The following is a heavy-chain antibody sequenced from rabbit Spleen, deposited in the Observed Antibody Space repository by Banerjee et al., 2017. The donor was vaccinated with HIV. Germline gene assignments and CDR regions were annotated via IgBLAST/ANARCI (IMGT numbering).Heavy chain of an antibody. J-gene: IGHJ4*01. V-gene: IGHV1S45*01. CDR3: ARLGYAGYAGYGPWVFNL. Sequence: QERLVESGGGLVKPEGSLKLSCTASGFSFSNKAVMCWVRQAPGKGLEWIACINAVTGKAVYASWAKGRFTFSKTSSTTVTLQMTSLTVADTATYFCARLGYAGYAGYGPWVFNLWGPGTLVTVS. CDR2: INAVTGKA. D-gene: IGHD7-1*01. CDR1: GFSFSNKAV.